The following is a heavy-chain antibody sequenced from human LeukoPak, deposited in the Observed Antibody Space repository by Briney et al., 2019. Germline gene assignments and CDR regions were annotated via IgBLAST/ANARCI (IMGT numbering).Heavy chain of an antibody. V-gene: IGHV3-48*03. CDR2: ISSSGSTI. CDR1: GFTFSSYE. Sequence: GGSLRLSCAASGFTFSSYEMNWVRQAPGKRLEWVSYISSSGSTIYYADSVKGRFTISRDNAKNSLYLQMNSLRAEDTAVYYCARDPPMTYYYGSGSSFDYWGQGTLVTVSS. CDR3: ARDPPMTYYYGSGSSFDY. J-gene: IGHJ4*02. D-gene: IGHD3-10*01.